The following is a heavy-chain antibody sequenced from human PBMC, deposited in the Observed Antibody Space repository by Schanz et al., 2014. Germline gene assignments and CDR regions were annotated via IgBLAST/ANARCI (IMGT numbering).Heavy chain of an antibody. Sequence: VQLLESGGGLVQPGGSLRLSCAASGFTFSDHYMDWVRQAPGKGLEWVSSISSSGSYIHYADSVKGRFTISRDNAKNTLYLQMNSLRAGDTAVYYCARGTDWNLHYWGQGALVTVSS. CDR2: ISSSGSYI. D-gene: IGHD1-1*01. J-gene: IGHJ4*02. V-gene: IGHV3-11*03. CDR3: ARGTDWNLHY. CDR1: GFTFSDHY.